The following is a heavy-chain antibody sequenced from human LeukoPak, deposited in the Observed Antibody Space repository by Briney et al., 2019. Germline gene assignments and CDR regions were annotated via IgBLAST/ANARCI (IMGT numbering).Heavy chain of an antibody. V-gene: IGHV4-4*07. Sequence: SETLSLTCTVSGGSISSYYWSWIRQPAGKGLEWIGRIYTSGSTNYNPSLKSRVTMSVDTSKNQFSLKLSSVTAADTAVYYCARVRRNYYDTEKNWFDPWGQGTLVTVSS. CDR3: ARVRRNYYDTEKNWFDP. D-gene: IGHD3-22*01. J-gene: IGHJ5*02. CDR1: GGSISSYY. CDR2: IYTSGST.